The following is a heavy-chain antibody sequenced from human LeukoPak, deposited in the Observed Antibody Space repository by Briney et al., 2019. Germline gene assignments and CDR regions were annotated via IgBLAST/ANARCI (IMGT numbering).Heavy chain of an antibody. D-gene: IGHD3-9*01. CDR2: IYTSGST. V-gene: IGHV4-4*07. Sequence: SETLSLTCTVSGDSTSSFYWSWIRQPAGKGLQWIGRIYTSGSTNYNPSLKSRVTMSVDTSKNQFSLKVISVTAADTAVYYCARFLAGTRHFHFYYYMDVWGKGTTVTISS. J-gene: IGHJ6*03. CDR1: GDSTSSFY. CDR3: ARFLAGTRHFHFYYYMDV.